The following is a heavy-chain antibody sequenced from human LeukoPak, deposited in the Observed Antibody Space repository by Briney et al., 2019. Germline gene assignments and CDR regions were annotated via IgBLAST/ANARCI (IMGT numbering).Heavy chain of an antibody. D-gene: IGHD3-10*01. CDR1: GFTFNYYW. CDR2: LQQDGSEK. J-gene: IGHJ4*02. Sequence: GSLRLPCAGSGFTFNYYWLTWVRQGPGKGLGWVAQLQQDGSEKYYVDSVKGRFIISRDNAKNSLYLQMNSLRAEDTAVYYCARVRKLRTRGVMDPLDYWGQGTLVTVSS. V-gene: IGHV3-7*01. CDR3: ARVRKLRTRGVMDPLDY.